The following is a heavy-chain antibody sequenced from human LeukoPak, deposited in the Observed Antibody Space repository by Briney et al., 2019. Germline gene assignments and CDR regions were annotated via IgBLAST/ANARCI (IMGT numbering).Heavy chain of an antibody. CDR2: ISGYNGNT. CDR3: ARAYDAFDT. CDR1: GYTFTSYD. Sequence: ASVKVSCKASGYTFTSYDINWVRQAPGQGLEWMGWISGYNGNTNYAQKFQGRVTMTTDTSTSTVYLELRSLRSDDTAVYYCARAYDAFDTWGQGTMVTVSS. J-gene: IGHJ3*02. V-gene: IGHV1-18*01.